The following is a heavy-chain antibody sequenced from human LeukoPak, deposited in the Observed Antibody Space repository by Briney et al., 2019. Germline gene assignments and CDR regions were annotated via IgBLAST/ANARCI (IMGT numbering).Heavy chain of an antibody. CDR2: IYTSGST. D-gene: IGHD2-2*02. CDR1: GGSISSYY. J-gene: IGHJ4*02. Sequence: SETLSLTCTVSGGSISSYYWSWIRQPAGKGLEWIGRIYTSGSTNYNPSLKSRVTMSVDTSKNQFSLKLSSVTAADTAVYYCASSPFVVVPAAIPGNYWGQGTLVTVSS. V-gene: IGHV4-4*07. CDR3: ASSPFVVVPAAIPGNY.